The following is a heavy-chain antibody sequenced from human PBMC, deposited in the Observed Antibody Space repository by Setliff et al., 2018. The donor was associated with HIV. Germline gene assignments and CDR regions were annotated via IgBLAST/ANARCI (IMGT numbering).Heavy chain of an antibody. V-gene: IGHV1-69*10. CDR1: GDTFSTYV. Sequence: ASVKVSCKSSGDTFSTYVFTWVRQAPGQGLEWMGGVTPILHTTNYAQKFQGRVTITADISTRTVYMELSSLTSEDTAIYYCARDLQTTLWLDYWGQGTLVTVSS. CDR3: ARDLQTTLWLDY. CDR2: VTPILHTT. D-gene: IGHD2-21*01. J-gene: IGHJ4*02.